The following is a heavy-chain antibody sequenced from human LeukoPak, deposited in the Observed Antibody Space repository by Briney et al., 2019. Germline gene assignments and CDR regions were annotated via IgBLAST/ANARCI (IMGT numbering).Heavy chain of an antibody. CDR2: INHSGST. D-gene: IGHD2-2*02. CDR1: GGSFSGYY. J-gene: IGHJ6*03. Sequence: SETLSLTCAVYGGSFSGYYWSWIRQPPGKGLEWIGEINHSGSTNYNPSLKSRLTISIDTSKNQFSLKLNSVTAADTAVYYCTRRSYHLLYAYYYYFMDVWGKGTTVTVSS. CDR3: TRRSYHLLYAYYYYFMDV. V-gene: IGHV4-34*01.